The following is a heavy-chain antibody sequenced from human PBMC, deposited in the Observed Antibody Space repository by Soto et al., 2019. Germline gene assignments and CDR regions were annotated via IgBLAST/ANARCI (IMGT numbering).Heavy chain of an antibody. CDR3: AKEPYYYDSSGYYHDY. J-gene: IGHJ4*02. CDR1: GFTFSSYG. Sequence: QVQLVESGGGVVQPGRSLRLSCAASGFTFSSYGMHWVRQAPGKGLEWVAVISYDGSNKYYADSVKGRFTISRDNSKNTRYLQMNSLRAEDTAVYYCAKEPYYYDSSGYYHDYWGQGTLVTVSS. CDR2: ISYDGSNK. D-gene: IGHD3-22*01. V-gene: IGHV3-30*18.